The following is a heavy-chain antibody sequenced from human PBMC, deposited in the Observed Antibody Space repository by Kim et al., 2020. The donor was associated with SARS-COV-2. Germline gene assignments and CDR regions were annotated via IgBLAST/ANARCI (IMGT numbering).Heavy chain of an antibody. J-gene: IGHJ1*01. V-gene: IGHV3-73*01. D-gene: IGHD4-17*01. CDR3: SRHSGKNGDRGVGN. Sequence: YAASVTGRFTISRDDSTNTVYLQMDSLKTDDTAVYFCSRHSGKNGDRGVGNWGQETLVTVSS.